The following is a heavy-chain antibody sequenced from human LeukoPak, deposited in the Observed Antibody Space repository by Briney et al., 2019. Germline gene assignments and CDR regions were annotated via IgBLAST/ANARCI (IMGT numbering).Heavy chain of an antibody. V-gene: IGHV3-48*03. CDR3: ARDRPSYYDPYAFDI. CDR1: GFTFSSYE. D-gene: IGHD3-22*01. Sequence: GGSLRLSCAASGFTFSSYEMNWVRQAPGKGLEWVSYISSSGSTIYYADSVKGRFTISRDNAKNSLYLQMNSLRAEDTAVYYCARDRPSYYDPYAFDIWGQGTMVTVSS. CDR2: ISSSGSTI. J-gene: IGHJ3*02.